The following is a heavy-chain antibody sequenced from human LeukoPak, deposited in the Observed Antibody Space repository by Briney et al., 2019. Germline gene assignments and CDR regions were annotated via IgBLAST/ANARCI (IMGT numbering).Heavy chain of an antibody. V-gene: IGHV3-30*02. Sequence: GGSLRLSCAASGFTFSNFGMYWVRQSPGKGLEWVAFIRYDGANKYYADSVKGRFTISRDNSKNTLYLQMNSLRAEDTAVYNCAKGGTVAVLSNWGQGTLVTVSS. CDR1: GFTFSNFG. CDR2: IRYDGANK. D-gene: IGHD6-19*01. J-gene: IGHJ4*02. CDR3: AKGGTVAVLSN.